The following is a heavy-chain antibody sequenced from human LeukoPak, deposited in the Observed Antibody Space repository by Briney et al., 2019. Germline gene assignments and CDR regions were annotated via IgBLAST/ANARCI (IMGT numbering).Heavy chain of an antibody. CDR2: ISNDGSTQ. Sequence: QAGVSLRLSCAASGFTFDDCSMSCVRHAPGKGVQWLAVISNDGSTQYYADSAKGRFTISRDNSKNTLYMQVNSLRAEDTAVYYCARDIRATVNTIPGVWGQGTLVIVSS. CDR1: GFTFDDCS. J-gene: IGHJ4*02. V-gene: IGHV3-30*03. CDR3: ARDIRATVNTIPGV. D-gene: IGHD4-17*01.